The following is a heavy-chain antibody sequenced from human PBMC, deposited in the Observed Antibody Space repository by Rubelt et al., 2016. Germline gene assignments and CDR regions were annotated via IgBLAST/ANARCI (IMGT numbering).Heavy chain of an antibody. CDR2: IKRKSDVGTT. V-gene: IGHV3-15*05. CDR3: ARDNGQYPDWLPRGRYYYGLDV. D-gene: IGHD3-9*01. CDR1: GFTFSNAW. J-gene: IGHJ6*02. Sequence: GGSLRLSCAASGFTFSNAWMTWVRQAPGKGLEWVGRIKRKSDVGTTDYAAPVKGRFTISRDNSKNTLYLQMNGLRVEDTAVYYCARDNGQYPDWLPRGRYYYGLDVWGQGTTVTVSS.